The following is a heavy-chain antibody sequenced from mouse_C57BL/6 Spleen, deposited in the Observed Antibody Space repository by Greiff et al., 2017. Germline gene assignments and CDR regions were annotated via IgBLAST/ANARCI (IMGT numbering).Heavy chain of an antibody. Sequence: EVQLQESGPGLVKPSQSLSLTCSVTGYSITRGYYWNWIRQFPGNKLEWMGYISYDGSNNYNPSLKNRISITRDTSKNQFFLKLNSVTTEDTATYYCARGSAYWGQGTLVTVSA. V-gene: IGHV3-6*01. J-gene: IGHJ3*01. CDR1: GYSITRGYY. CDR3: ARGSAY. CDR2: ISYDGSN.